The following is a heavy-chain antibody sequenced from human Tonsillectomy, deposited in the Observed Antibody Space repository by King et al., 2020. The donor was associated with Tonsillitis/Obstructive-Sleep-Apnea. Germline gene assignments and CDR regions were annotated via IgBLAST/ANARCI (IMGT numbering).Heavy chain of an antibody. CDR1: GFTFSSNA. J-gene: IGHJ6*03. D-gene: IGHD6-13*01. Sequence: VQLVESGGGLVQPGGSLRFSCAASGFTFSSNAMSWVRQAPGKGLEWVSSLSNIGGSTYYADSVKGRFTISRDNSKNTLYLQMNSLRAEDTAVYYCAKGGAYTSSWEDEYYYMDVWGKGTTVTVSS. CDR3: AKGGAYTSSWEDEYYYMDV. CDR2: LSNIGGST. V-gene: IGHV3-23*04.